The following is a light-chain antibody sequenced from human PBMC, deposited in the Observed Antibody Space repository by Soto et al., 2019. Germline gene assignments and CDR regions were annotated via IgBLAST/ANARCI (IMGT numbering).Light chain of an antibody. CDR2: GAS. CDR1: QSVSSN. V-gene: IGKV3-15*01. CDR3: QQYNNWPQT. Sequence: EIVMTQSPATLSVSPGERATLSCRASQSVSSNLAWNQQKPGQAPRLLIYGASTRATGIPARFSGSGSGTEFTLTNSSLQSEDFAVYYCQQYNNWPQTFGQGTKVEIK. J-gene: IGKJ1*01.